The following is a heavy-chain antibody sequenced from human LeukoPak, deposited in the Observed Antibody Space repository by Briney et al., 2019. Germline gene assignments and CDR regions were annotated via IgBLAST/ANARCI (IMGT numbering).Heavy chain of an antibody. CDR2: IFTGGST. CDR1: GFTVSTNY. V-gene: IGHV3-53*01. CDR3: AKEVNNGFDY. D-gene: IGHD1-14*01. Sequence: GGSLRLSCAASGFTVSTNYMTWVRQAPGKGLEWVSVIFTGGSTYYTDSVKGRFTISRDNSKNTLYLQMSRLRVEDTAVYYCAKEVNNGFDYWGQGTLVTVSS. J-gene: IGHJ4*02.